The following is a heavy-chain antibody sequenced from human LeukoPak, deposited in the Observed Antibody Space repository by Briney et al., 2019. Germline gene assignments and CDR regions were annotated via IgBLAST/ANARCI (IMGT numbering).Heavy chain of an antibody. Sequence: GGSLRLSCAASGFTFSSYSMNWVRQAPGKGLEWVSYISSSSSTIYYADSVKGRFTISRDNAKNSLYLQMNSLRAEDTAVYYCARDYPPGGSYPIDYWGQGTLVTVSS. J-gene: IGHJ4*02. CDR1: GFTFSSYS. V-gene: IGHV3-48*04. CDR3: ARDYPPGGSYPIDY. D-gene: IGHD1-26*01. CDR2: ISSSSSTI.